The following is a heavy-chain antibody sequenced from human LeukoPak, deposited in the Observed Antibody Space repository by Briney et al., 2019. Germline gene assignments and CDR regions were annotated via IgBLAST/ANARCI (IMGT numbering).Heavy chain of an antibody. Sequence: GGSLRLSCVVSGFTFSNYEMHWVRQAPGKGLEWVSYISSSGTTVHYADSVKGRFTISRDNSKNTLYLQMNSLRAEDTAVYYCARGGYSGYDRIYYYYGMDVWGKGTTVTVSS. CDR2: ISSSGTTV. V-gene: IGHV3-48*03. CDR1: GFTFSNYE. J-gene: IGHJ6*04. D-gene: IGHD5-12*01. CDR3: ARGGYSGYDRIYYYYGMDV.